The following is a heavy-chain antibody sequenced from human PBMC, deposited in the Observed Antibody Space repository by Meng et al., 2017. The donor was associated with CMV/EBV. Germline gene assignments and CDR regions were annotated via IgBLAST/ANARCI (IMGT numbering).Heavy chain of an antibody. CDR1: GFTVSSNY. V-gene: IGHV3-53*01. D-gene: IGHD1-26*01. Sequence: GESLKISCAASGFTVSSNYMSWVRQAPGKGLEWVSVIYSGGSTYYADSVKGRFTISRDNSKSTLYLQMNSLRAEDTAVYYCARGTNSGSYSAFDIWGQGTMVTVSS. J-gene: IGHJ3*02. CDR3: ARGTNSGSYSAFDI. CDR2: IYSGGST.